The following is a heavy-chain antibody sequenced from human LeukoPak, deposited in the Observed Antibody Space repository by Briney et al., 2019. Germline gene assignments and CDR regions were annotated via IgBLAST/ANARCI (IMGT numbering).Heavy chain of an antibody. D-gene: IGHD3-10*01. Sequence: SVKVSCKASGGTFSSYAISWVRQAPGQGLEWMGRIIPIFGTANYAQKFQGRVTITTDESTSTAYMELSSLRSEDTDVYYCARGDYYGSGSYSYYYMDVWGKGTTVTVSS. CDR3: ARGDYYGSGSYSYYYMDV. V-gene: IGHV1-69*05. J-gene: IGHJ6*03. CDR1: GGTFSSYA. CDR2: IIPIFGTA.